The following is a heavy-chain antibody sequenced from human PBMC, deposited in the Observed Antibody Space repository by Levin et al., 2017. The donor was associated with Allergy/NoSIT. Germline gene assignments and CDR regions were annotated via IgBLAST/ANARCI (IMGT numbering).Heavy chain of an antibody. Sequence: SETLSLTCAVYGGSFSGYYWSWIRQPPGKGLEWIGEINHSGSTNYNPSLKSRVTISVDTSKNQFSLKLSSVTAADTAVYYCARGDLEFPRYSYVPSLYYYYGMDVWGQGTTVTVSS. CDR1: GGSFSGYY. CDR3: ARGDLEFPRYSYVPSLYYYYGMDV. J-gene: IGHJ6*02. D-gene: IGHD5-18*01. CDR2: INHSGST. V-gene: IGHV4-34*01.